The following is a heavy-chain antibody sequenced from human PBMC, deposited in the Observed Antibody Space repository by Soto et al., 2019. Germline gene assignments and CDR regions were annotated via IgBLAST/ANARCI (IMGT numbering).Heavy chain of an antibody. J-gene: IGHJ4*02. CDR3: ATSVGSSTYFDY. CDR1: GGSISSYY. D-gene: IGHD1-26*01. CDR2: INYSGST. Sequence: SSETLSLTCTVSGGSISSYYWSWIRQPPGKGLEWIGYINYSGSTNYNPSLKSRVTISVDTSKNQFSLKLSSVTAADTAVYYCATSVGSSTYFDYWGQGTLVTVSS. V-gene: IGHV4-59*12.